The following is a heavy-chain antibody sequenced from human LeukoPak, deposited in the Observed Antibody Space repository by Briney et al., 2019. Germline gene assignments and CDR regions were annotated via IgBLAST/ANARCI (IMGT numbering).Heavy chain of an antibody. CDR2: INHSGST. CDR3: ARGVGWYCSGGSCYWDY. Sequence: SETLSLTCAVYGGSFSGYYWSWIRQPPGKGLEWIGEINHSGSTNYNPSLKSRVTISVDTSKNQFSPKLSSVTAADTAVYYCARGVGWYCSGGSCYWDYWGQGTLVTVSS. D-gene: IGHD2-15*01. V-gene: IGHV4-34*01. CDR1: GGSFSGYY. J-gene: IGHJ4*02.